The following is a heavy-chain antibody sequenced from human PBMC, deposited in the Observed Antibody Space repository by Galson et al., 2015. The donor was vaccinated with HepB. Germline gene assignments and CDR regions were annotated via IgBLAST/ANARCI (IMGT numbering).Heavy chain of an antibody. D-gene: IGHD2-2*01. J-gene: IGHJ6*02. Sequence: SVKVSCKASGYTFTSYGISWVRQAPGQGLEWMGWISAYNGNTNYAQKLQGRVTMTTDTSTSTAYMELRSLRSDDTAVYYCARDTRLIVVVPAAITQDYYYYYGMDVWGQGTTVTVSS. CDR3: ARDTRLIVVVPAAITQDYYYYYGMDV. V-gene: IGHV1-18*04. CDR2: ISAYNGNT. CDR1: GYTFTSYG.